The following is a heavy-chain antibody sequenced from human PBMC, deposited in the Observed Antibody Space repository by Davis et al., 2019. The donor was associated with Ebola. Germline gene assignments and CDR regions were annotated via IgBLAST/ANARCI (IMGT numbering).Heavy chain of an antibody. D-gene: IGHD6-13*01. J-gene: IGHJ3*02. V-gene: IGHV3-30*19. CDR1: GFTFSSYG. CDR3: ARDRSSSSWFFDAFDI. CDR2: ISYDGSNK. Sequence: GESLKISCAASGFTFSSYGMHWVRQAPGKGLEWVAVISYDGSNKYYADSVKGRFTIPRDNSKNTLYLQMNSLRAEDTAVYYCARDRSSSSWFFDAFDIWGQGTMVTVSS.